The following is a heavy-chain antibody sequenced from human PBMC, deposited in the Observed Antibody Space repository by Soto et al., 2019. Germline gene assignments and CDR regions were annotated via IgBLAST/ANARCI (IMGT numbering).Heavy chain of an antibody. CDR1: GYTFTSYY. CDR2: INPSGGST. J-gene: IGHJ4*02. V-gene: IGHV1-46*03. Sequence: QVQLVQSGAEVKKPGASVKVSCKASGYTFTSYYMHWVRQAPGQGLEWMGIINPSGGSTSYAQKFQGRVTMPRDTSTSTVYMELSSLRSEDTAVYYCARSHSSGWSDYWGQGTLVTVSS. CDR3: ARSHSSGWSDY. D-gene: IGHD6-19*01.